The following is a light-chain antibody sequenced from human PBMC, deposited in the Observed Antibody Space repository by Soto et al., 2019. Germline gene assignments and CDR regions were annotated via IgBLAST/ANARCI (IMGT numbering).Light chain of an antibody. CDR1: SSDFGGYNY. CDR2: EVS. J-gene: IGLJ1*01. V-gene: IGLV2-14*01. Sequence: QSVLTQPASVSGSPGQSITISCTGSSSDFGGYNYVSWYQQHPGKAPKLMIHEVSNRPSGVSNRFSGSKSGNTASLTISGLQAEDEADYYCSSYTTVSTLVFGTGTKVTVL. CDR3: SSYTTVSTLV.